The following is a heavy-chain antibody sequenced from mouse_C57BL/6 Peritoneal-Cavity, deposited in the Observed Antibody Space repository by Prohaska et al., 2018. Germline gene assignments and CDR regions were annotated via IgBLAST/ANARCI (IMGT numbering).Heavy chain of an antibody. CDR1: GYTFTDYY. Sequence: QIQLQQSGPDLVKPGASVKISCKASGYTFTDYYINWVKQRPGQGLEWIGWIYPGSGNTKYNEKVKGKATVTVDTSSSSAYMQLSSLTSEDSAVYFCARNSGSYYGSSVCYFYVWGTGPTVSVSS. CDR2: IYPGSGNT. D-gene: IGHD1-1*01. V-gene: IGHV1-84*01. J-gene: IGHJ1*03. CDR3: ARNSGSYYGSSVCYFYV.